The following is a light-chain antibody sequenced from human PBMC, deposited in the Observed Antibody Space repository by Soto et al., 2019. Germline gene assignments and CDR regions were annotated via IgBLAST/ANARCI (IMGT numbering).Light chain of an antibody. CDR2: GAS. CDR3: QQYGTSPRT. V-gene: IGKV3-20*01. J-gene: IGKJ5*01. CDR1: QSVRSTH. Sequence: EIVMTQSPVTLSFSPGERATLSCGASQSVRSTHLAWYQLKPGQAPRLFIYGASSRATGIPDRFSGSGSGTDFTLTISRLEPEDFAVYICQQYGTSPRTFGQGTRLEIK.